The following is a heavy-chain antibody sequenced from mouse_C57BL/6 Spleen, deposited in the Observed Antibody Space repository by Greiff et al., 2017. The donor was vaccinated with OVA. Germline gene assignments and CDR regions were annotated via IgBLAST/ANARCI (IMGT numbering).Heavy chain of an antibody. J-gene: IGHJ2*01. CDR2: ISSGSSTI. Sequence: DVMLVESGGGLVKPGGSLKLSCAASGFTFSDYGMHWGRQAPEKGLEWVAYISSGSSTIYYADTVKGRFTISRDNAKNTLFLQMTSLRSEDTAMYYCARVHYGTFDYWGQGTTLTVSS. V-gene: IGHV5-17*01. CDR3: ARVHYGTFDY. CDR1: GFTFSDYG. D-gene: IGHD1-1*01.